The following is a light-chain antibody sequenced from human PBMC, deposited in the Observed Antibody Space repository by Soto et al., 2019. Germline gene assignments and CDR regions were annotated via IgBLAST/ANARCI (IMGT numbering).Light chain of an antibody. V-gene: IGLV2-8*01. CDR3: SSYAGSNNLGV. CDR1: SSDVGGYNY. Sequence: QSALTQPPSASGSRGQSVTISCTGTSSDVGGYNYVSWYQQHPGKAPKLMIYKVSKRPSGVPDRFSGSKSGNTASLTVSGLQPEDDADYYCSSYAGSNNLGVFGGGTTLTVL. CDR2: KVS. J-gene: IGLJ3*02.